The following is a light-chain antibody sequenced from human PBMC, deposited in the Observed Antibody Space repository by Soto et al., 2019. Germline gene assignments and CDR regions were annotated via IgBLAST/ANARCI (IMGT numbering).Light chain of an antibody. Sequence: MTQSPLSLPVTLGQPASISCRSSQSLVHSDGNTYLNWFQQKPGRPPKLLISAASSLQSGVPSRFSGSGSGTDFTLTISSLQPEDSTTFYCQQGYSMPWTFGQGTKVEIK. J-gene: IGKJ1*01. V-gene: IGKV1-39*01. CDR3: QQGYSMPWT. CDR2: AAS. CDR1: QSLVHSDGNTY.